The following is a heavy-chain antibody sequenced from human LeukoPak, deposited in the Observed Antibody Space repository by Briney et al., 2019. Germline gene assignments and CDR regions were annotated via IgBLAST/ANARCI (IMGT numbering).Heavy chain of an antibody. D-gene: IGHD4-11*01. CDR3: AGGRTTETTFYYYYYGMDV. J-gene: IGHJ6*02. Sequence: PSETLSLTCAVYGGSFSGYYWSWLRQPPGKGLEWIGEINHSGSTNYNPSLKSRVTISVDTSKNQFSLKLSSVTAADTAVYYCAGGRTTETTFYYYYYGMDVWGQGTTVTVSS. CDR2: INHSGST. V-gene: IGHV4-34*01. CDR1: GGSFSGYY.